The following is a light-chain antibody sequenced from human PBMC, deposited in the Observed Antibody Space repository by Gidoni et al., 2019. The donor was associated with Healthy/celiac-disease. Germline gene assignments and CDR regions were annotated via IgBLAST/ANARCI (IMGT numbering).Light chain of an antibody. CDR3: AAWDDSLSGPWV. CDR1: SSNIGSNY. Sequence: QSVLTQPPSASGTPEQRVTISCSGSSSNIGSNYVYWYQQLPGTAPKLLTYSNNQRPSGVPDRFSGSKSGTSASLAISGLRSEDEADYYCAAWDDSLSGPWVFGGGTKLTVL. V-gene: IGLV1-47*02. CDR2: SNN. J-gene: IGLJ3*02.